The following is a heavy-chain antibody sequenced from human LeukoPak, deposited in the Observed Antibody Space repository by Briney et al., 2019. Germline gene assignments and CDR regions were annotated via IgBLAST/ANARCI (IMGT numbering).Heavy chain of an antibody. V-gene: IGHV3-48*03. J-gene: IGHJ4*02. Sequence: PGGSLRLSCAASGFTFSNYEMNWVRQAPGKGLEWVSYISSSGGTTYYADFVKGRFTISRDTAKNSLYLQMNSLRAEDTAVYYCARDARGATDYWGQGTLVTVSS. CDR2: ISSSGGTT. CDR3: ARDARGATDY. CDR1: GFTFSNYE. D-gene: IGHD1-26*01.